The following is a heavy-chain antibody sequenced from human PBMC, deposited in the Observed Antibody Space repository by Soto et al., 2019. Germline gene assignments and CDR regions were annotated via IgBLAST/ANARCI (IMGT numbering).Heavy chain of an antibody. D-gene: IGHD3-3*02. V-gene: IGHV4-39*01. J-gene: IGHJ4*02. CDR1: GSSINSRGYY. Sequence: SETLSLTCTVSGSSINSRGYYWGWIRQPPGKGLGWIGSMFYGVSTYYNPSLKSRVTVSVDTSKNQFSLNLRSVTAADTAVYYCARLPSRHLVDYWGQGTLVTVSS. CDR2: MFYGVST. CDR3: ARLPSRHLVDY.